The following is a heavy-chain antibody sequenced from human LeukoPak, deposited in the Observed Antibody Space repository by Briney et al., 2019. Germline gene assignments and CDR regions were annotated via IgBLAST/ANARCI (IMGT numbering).Heavy chain of an antibody. Sequence: ASVTVSCQPSAYTFTGNYMHWVRHAPEHGREWEGSINANSGGTNYAQKFQGRVTMTRDTSISTAYMELSRLRSDDTAVYYCARDSDSPTGYSYGYDYWGQGTLVTVSS. J-gene: IGHJ4*02. CDR2: INANSGGT. CDR1: AYTFTGNY. D-gene: IGHD5-18*01. CDR3: ARDSDSPTGYSYGYDY. V-gene: IGHV1-2*02.